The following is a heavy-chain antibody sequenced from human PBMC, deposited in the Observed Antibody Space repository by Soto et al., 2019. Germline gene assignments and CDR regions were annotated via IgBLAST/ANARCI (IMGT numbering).Heavy chain of an antibody. CDR2: FDPEDGET. V-gene: IGHV1-24*01. CDR1: GYTLTELS. CDR3: ATGLRFLEWLWVMDV. Sequence: WASVKVSCKVSGYTLTELSMHWVRQAPGKGLEWMGGFDPEDGETIYAQKFQGRVTMTEDTSTDTAYMELSSLRSEDTAVYYCATGLRFLEWLWVMDVWGQGATVTVSS. D-gene: IGHD3-3*01. J-gene: IGHJ6*02.